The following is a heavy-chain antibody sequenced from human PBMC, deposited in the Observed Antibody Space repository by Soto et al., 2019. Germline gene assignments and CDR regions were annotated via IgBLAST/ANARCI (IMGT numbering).Heavy chain of an antibody. Sequence: EVQLVESGGGLVQPGRSLRLSCAASGFTFDDYAMHWVRQAPGKGLEWVSGISWNSDSIGYADSVKGRFTISRDNAKNSLYLQMNSLRAEDTALYFCAKDGTTGGQHYYGMDVWGQGTTVTVSS. CDR1: GFTFDDYA. CDR3: AKDGTTGGQHYYGMDV. CDR2: ISWNSDSI. V-gene: IGHV3-9*01. J-gene: IGHJ6*02. D-gene: IGHD2-15*01.